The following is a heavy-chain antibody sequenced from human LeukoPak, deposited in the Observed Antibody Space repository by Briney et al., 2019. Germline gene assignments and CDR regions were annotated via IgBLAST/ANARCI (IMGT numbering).Heavy chain of an antibody. D-gene: IGHD6-13*01. CDR3: ARLYSSSVNF. Sequence: GGSLRLSCAASGFTFSSYWMHWVRQAPGKGLVWVSRINSDGSSTSYADSVKGRFTISRDNVKNTLYLQMNSPRADDTAVYYCARLYSSSVNFWGQGTMVTVSS. CDR1: GFTFSSYW. CDR2: INSDGSST. V-gene: IGHV3-74*01. J-gene: IGHJ4*02.